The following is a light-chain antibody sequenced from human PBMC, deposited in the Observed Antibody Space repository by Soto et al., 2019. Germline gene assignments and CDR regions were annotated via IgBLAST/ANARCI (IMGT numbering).Light chain of an antibody. V-gene: IGKV3-15*01. J-gene: IGKJ2*01. Sequence: EIVMTQSPATLSVSPGERATLSCRASQSVSSNLAWYQQKPGQAPRLLIYGASTRATGIPARFSGSGSGTEFTLTISRLQSEDFAVYYCQQYNNSPLYTLGQGTKLEIK. CDR1: QSVSSN. CDR2: GAS. CDR3: QQYNNSPLYT.